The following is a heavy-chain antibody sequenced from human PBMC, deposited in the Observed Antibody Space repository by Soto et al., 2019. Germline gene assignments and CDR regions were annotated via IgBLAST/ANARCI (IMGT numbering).Heavy chain of an antibody. J-gene: IGHJ3*02. V-gene: IGHV1-18*01. CDR1: GYTFTSYG. CDR3: ARIDEDIVVVPAAIGGAFDI. D-gene: IGHD2-2*01. CDR2: ISAYNGNT. Sequence: QVQLVQSGAEVKKPGASVKVSCKASGYTFTSYGISWVRQAPGQGLEWLGWISAYNGNTNYAQKLQGRVTMTTDTTRSTAYMELRSLRSDDTAVYYCARIDEDIVVVPAAIGGAFDIWGQGTMVTVSS.